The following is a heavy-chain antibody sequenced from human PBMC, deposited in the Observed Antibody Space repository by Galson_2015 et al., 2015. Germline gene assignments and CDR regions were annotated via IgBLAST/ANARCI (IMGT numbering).Heavy chain of an antibody. CDR3: AKVRAIYYFDY. D-gene: IGHD2-2*01. Sequence: SLRLSCAASGFTFTNYAMSWVRQAPGKGLEWVSAISGSSSSTYYTDSVKGRFTISRDNSKNTLYLQVNSLRAEDTAVYYCAKVRAIYYFDYWGQGTLITVSS. J-gene: IGHJ4*02. CDR1: GFTFTNYA. CDR2: ISGSSSST. V-gene: IGHV3-23*01.